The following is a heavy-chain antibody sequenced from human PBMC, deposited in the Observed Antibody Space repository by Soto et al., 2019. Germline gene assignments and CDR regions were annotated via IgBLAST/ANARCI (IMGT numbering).Heavy chain of an antibody. D-gene: IGHD3-3*01. J-gene: IGHJ5*01. CDR2: ISGSGGST. CDR1: GFTFNRYS. V-gene: IGHV3-23*01. Sequence: PGGSLRVSRAGSGFTFNRYSMSYVRQAPGKGLEWFSAISGSGGSTYYADSVKGLFTISRDNSKNTLYLQMNTRRAEYTPVYYCASEYYCWSFYSMLLLFFYAIGVQPPSTLFTDS. CDR3: ASEYYCWSFYSMLLLFFYAIGVQPPSTLFTDS.